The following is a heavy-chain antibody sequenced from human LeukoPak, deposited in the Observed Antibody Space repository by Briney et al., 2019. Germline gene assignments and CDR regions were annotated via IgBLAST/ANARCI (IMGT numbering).Heavy chain of an antibody. CDR3: ARGARTRIDY. J-gene: IGHJ4*02. V-gene: IGHV4-34*01. CDR1: GGSFSGYY. CDR2: INHSGST. Sequence: SETLSLTCAVYGGSFSGYYWSGIRQPPGKGLEWIGEINHSGSTNYNPSLKSRVTISVDTSKNQFSLKLSSVTAADTAVYYCARGARTRIDYWGQGTLVTVSS. D-gene: IGHD2-15*01.